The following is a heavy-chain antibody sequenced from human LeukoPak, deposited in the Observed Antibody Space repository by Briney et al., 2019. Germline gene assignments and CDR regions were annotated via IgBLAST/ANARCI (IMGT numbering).Heavy chain of an antibody. V-gene: IGHV3-53*01. Sequence: GGSLRLSCAVSGFNFSHYYMSWVRQAPGKGLEWVSVIYSNNTTYYSDAVKGRFTISRGNSNSTLYLQMNTLRVDDTAVYYCARASWGYDFDSWGLGTLVAVSS. CDR3: ARASWGYDFDS. D-gene: IGHD7-27*01. J-gene: IGHJ4*02. CDR2: IYSNNTT. CDR1: GFNFSHYY.